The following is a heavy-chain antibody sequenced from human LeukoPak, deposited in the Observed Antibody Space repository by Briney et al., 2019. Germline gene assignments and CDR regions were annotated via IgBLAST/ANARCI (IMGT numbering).Heavy chain of an antibody. D-gene: IGHD3-22*01. V-gene: IGHV3-21*01. CDR1: GFTFGSYS. Sequence: GGSLRLSCAASGFTFGSYSMNWVRQAPGKGLEWVSSISSSSSYIYYADSVKGRFTISRDNAKNSLYLQMNSLRAEDTAVYYCASGKEVITSYFDYWGQGTLVTVSS. CDR3: ASGKEVITSYFDY. J-gene: IGHJ4*02. CDR2: ISSSSSYI.